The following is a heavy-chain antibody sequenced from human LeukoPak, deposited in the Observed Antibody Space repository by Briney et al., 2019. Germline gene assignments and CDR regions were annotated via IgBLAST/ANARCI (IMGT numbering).Heavy chain of an antibody. CDR1: GLTFSSYF. D-gene: IGHD2-15*01. J-gene: IGHJ4*02. V-gene: IGHV4-34*01. CDR2: INHRGSS. CDR3: SRGYIYYGVSGAYFVS. Sequence: PSETLSLTCSVYGLTFSSYFWTYIRQPPGKGLEWIGGINHRGSSSYNASLKSRRTISRDTSKNQFSLLLTSVITADTAADYYSRGYIYYGVSGAYFVSFGQGALVTVSS.